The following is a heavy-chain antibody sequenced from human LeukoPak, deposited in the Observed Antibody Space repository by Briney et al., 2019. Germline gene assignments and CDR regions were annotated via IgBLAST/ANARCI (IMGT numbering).Heavy chain of an antibody. CDR3: ARRLGWFGELPGY. CDR1: GYTFTCYY. Sequence: ASVKVSCKASGYTFTCYYMHWVRHAPGQGLEWMGWINPNSGGTNYAQKFQGRVTMTRDTSISTTYMELSRLRSDDTAVYYCARRLGWFGELPGYWGQGTLVTVAS. V-gene: IGHV1-2*02. CDR2: INPNSGGT. D-gene: IGHD3-10*01. J-gene: IGHJ4*02.